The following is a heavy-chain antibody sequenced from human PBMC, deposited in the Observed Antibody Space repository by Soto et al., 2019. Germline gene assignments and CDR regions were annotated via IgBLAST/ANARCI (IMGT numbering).Heavy chain of an antibody. D-gene: IGHD3-22*01. J-gene: IGHJ4*02. V-gene: IGHV3-48*01. Sequence: QLVESGGGLVQPGGSLRLSCAASGFTFSGYTMHWVRQAPGKGLEWVSCIGSSNTATYYADSLKGRFTISRDNAKNSLYLQINSLRVEDTAVYYCARKGGYYPNGDLDYWGQGTLVTVSS. CDR3: ARKGGYYPNGDLDY. CDR1: GFTFSGYT. CDR2: IGSSNTAT.